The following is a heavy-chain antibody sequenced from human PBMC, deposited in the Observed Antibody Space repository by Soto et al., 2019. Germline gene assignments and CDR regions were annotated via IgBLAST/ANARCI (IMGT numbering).Heavy chain of an antibody. D-gene: IGHD3-10*01. J-gene: IGHJ6*02. CDR3: ARDTTRAMVRIYYGMDV. CDR2: IWYDGSNK. CDR1: GFTFSSYG. V-gene: IGHV3-33*01. Sequence: PGGSLRLSCAASGFTFSSYGMHWVRQAPGKGLEWVAVIWYDGSNKYYADSVKGRFTISRDNSKNTLYLQMNSLRAEDTAVYYCARDTTRAMVRIYYGMDVWGQGTTVTVS.